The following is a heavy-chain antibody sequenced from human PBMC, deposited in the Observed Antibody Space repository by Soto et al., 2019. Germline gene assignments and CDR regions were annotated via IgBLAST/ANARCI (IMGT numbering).Heavy chain of an antibody. D-gene: IGHD3-10*01. Sequence: QVHLVQSGAEVKKPGASVKVSCKASGYTFTSSDINWVRQATGQGLEWMGWMNPNSGNTGYAQKFQDRVTMTRDTSISTAYMELSSRTSEDTAVYYCARDDRDDAFDIWGQGTMVTVSS. CDR2: MNPNSGNT. J-gene: IGHJ3*02. V-gene: IGHV1-8*01. CDR1: GYTFTSSD. CDR3: ARDDRDDAFDI.